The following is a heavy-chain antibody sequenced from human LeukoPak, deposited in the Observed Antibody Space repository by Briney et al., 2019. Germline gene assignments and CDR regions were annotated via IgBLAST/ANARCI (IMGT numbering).Heavy chain of an antibody. V-gene: IGHV1-2*02. Sequence: GASVKVSCKASGYTFTGYYMHWVRQAPGQGLEWMGWINPNSGGTNYAQKFQGRVTMTRDTSISTAYMELSRLRSDDTAVYYCARSSSSWYRYFDYWGQGTLVTVSS. J-gene: IGHJ4*02. CDR1: GYTFTGYY. CDR3: ARSSSSWYRYFDY. D-gene: IGHD6-13*01. CDR2: INPNSGGT.